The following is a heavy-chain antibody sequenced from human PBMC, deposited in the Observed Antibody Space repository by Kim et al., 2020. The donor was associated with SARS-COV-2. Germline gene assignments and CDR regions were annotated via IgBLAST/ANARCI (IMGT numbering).Heavy chain of an antibody. J-gene: IGHJ3*02. Sequence: SETLSLTCTVSGGSISSSSYYWGWIRQPPGKGLEWIGSIYYSGSTYYNPSLKSRVTISVDTSKNQFSLKLSSVTAADTAVYYCARGCHYEVAVAGTPYPYDAFDIWGQGTMVTVSS. CDR2: IYYSGST. V-gene: IGHV4-39*07. D-gene: IGHD6-19*01. CDR3: ARGCHYEVAVAGTPYPYDAFDI. CDR1: GGSISSSSYY.